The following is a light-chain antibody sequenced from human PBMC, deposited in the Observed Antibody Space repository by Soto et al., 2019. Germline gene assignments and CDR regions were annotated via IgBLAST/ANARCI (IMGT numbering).Light chain of an antibody. CDR1: SGHSSYA. J-gene: IGLJ2*01. V-gene: IGLV4-69*01. Sequence: QLVLTQSPSASASLGALVNLTCTLSSGHSSYAIAWHQQQPEKGPRYLMKLNSDGSHSKGDGIPDRFSGSRSGAERYLTISSLQSEDEADYYCQTWGTGIQVFGGGTKLTVL. CDR3: QTWGTGIQV. CDR2: LNSDGSH.